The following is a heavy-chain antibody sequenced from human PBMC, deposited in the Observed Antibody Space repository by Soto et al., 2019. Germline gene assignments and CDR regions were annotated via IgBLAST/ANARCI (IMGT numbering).Heavy chain of an antibody. V-gene: IGHV1-69*05. Sequence: QVQLVQSGAEVKKPASSVKVSCKASGGSFSSYAISWVRQAPGQGLEWMGGITPIFGTPYYAQKFQNIVTNPSVAPTSTAYLELPSLRSEDMALLYCVASNTLGRFDFWGPGTLVTVSS. D-gene: IGHD3-16*01. CDR2: ITPIFGTP. J-gene: IGHJ4*02. CDR3: VASNTLGRFDF. CDR1: GGSFSSYA.